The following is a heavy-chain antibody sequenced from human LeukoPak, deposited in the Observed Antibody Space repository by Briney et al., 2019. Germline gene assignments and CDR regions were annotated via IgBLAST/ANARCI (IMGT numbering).Heavy chain of an antibody. V-gene: IGHV4-4*07. Sequence: PSETLSLTCTVSGGSISSYYWRWIRQPAGKGREWIVRIYTSGSNNYNPSLKSRVTMSVDTSKNQFSLKMRSVTAADTAVHYCARRSRITIFGVVSYYFDYWGQGTLVTVSS. D-gene: IGHD3-3*01. CDR2: IYTSGSN. CDR1: GGSISSYY. CDR3: ARRSRITIFGVVSYYFDY. J-gene: IGHJ4*02.